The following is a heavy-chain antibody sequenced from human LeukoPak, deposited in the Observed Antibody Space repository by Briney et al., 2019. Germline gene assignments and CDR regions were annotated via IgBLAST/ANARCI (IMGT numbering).Heavy chain of an antibody. D-gene: IGHD6-13*01. V-gene: IGHV4-4*07. CDR3: ARGLSGSSWYGYLYFDY. J-gene: IGHJ4*02. CDR1: GGSISSHY. CDR2: MYVSGTIYSAGST. Sequence: SETLSLTCSVSGGSISSHYWTWVRQSAGKGLEWIGRMYVSGTIYSAGSTNYNPSFKSRVTMSEDMSKNQISLKLSSVTAADTAVYYCARGLSGSSWYGYLYFDYWGQGTLVTVSS.